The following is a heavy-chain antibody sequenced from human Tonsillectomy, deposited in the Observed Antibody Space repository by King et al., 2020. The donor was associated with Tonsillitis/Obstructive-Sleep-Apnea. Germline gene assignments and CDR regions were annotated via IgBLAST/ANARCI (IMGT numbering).Heavy chain of an antibody. Sequence: QLQESGPGLVKPSETLSLTCTVSGHSIRSSTYYWGWIRQPPGKGLEWIGTIYYTGSTYYNPSLKSRVTISVDTSKNQFSLKLSSVTAADTAVYYCARHVRDGYGTNVDYWGQGTLVTVSS. CDR1: GHSIRSSTYY. V-gene: IGHV4-39*01. CDR2: IYYTGST. D-gene: IGHD5-24*01. CDR3: ARHVRDGYGTNVDY. J-gene: IGHJ4*02.